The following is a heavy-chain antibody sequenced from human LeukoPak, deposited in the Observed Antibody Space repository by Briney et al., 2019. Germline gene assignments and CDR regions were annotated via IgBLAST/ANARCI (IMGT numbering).Heavy chain of an antibody. Sequence: HPGGSLRLSCVASGFTFDDYTMHWVRLIPGKGLEWVSLIHWEGATAYYADSVKGRFTVSRDNSKNTLYLQMNSLKAEDTAVYYCATMTQTSLGSYFDYWGQGTLVTVSS. V-gene: IGHV3-43*01. CDR3: ATMTQTSLGSYFDY. J-gene: IGHJ4*02. D-gene: IGHD1-7*01. CDR1: GFTFDDYT. CDR2: IHWEGATA.